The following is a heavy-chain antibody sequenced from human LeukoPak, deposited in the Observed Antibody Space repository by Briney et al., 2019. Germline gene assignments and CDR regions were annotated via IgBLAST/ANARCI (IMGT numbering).Heavy chain of an antibody. CDR3: ARGGGRFGDPNWFDP. V-gene: IGHV4-39*01. CDR1: GGSISSSSYY. D-gene: IGHD3-10*01. CDR2: IYYSGST. J-gene: IGHJ5*02. Sequence: PSETLSLTCTVSGGSISSSSYYWGWIRQPPGKGLEWIGSIYYSGSTYYNPSLKSRVTISVDTSKNQFSLKLSSVTAADTAVYYCARGGGRFGDPNWFDPWGQGTLVTVSS.